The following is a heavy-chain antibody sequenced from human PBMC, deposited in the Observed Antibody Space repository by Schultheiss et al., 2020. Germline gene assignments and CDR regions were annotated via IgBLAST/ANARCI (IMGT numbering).Heavy chain of an antibody. J-gene: IGHJ3*02. D-gene: IGHD6-6*01. CDR2: IYHSGST. V-gene: IGHV4-38-2*02. CDR3: AATSSSSFRPHGFDI. CDR1: GGSISSYY. Sequence: SETLSLTCTVSGGSISSYYWGWIRQPPGKGLEWIGSIYHSGSTYYNPSLKSRVTISVDTSKNQFSLKLSSVTAADTAVYYCAATSSSSFRPHGFDIWGQGTTVTVSS.